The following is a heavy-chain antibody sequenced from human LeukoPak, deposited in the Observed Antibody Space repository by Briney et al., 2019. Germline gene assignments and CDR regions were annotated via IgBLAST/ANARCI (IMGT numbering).Heavy chain of an antibody. V-gene: IGHV1-18*01. J-gene: IGHJ4*02. Sequence: ASVKVSCKASGYTFTSYGISWVRQAPGQGLEWMGWISAYNGNTNYAQKLQGRVTMTTDTSTSTAYMELRSLRSDDTAVYYCARDLMYCDTMSCYDGDFDYWGQGTPVTVSS. CDR3: ARDLMYCDTMSCYDGDFDY. CDR1: GYTFTSYG. D-gene: IGHD2-2*01. CDR2: ISAYNGNT.